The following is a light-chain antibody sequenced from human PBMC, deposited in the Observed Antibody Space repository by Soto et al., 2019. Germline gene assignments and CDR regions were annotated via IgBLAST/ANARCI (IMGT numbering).Light chain of an antibody. J-gene: IGKJ3*01. V-gene: IGKV3-20*01. Sequence: EIVLTQSPGTLSLSPGERATLACRASQSVRSSYLAWYQQKPGQAPRLLIYVASTRATGIPDRFSGSGSGTDFTLTISRLEPEDFAVYYCHQYGSSPRFTFGPGTKVDIK. CDR3: HQYGSSPRFT. CDR2: VAS. CDR1: QSVRSSY.